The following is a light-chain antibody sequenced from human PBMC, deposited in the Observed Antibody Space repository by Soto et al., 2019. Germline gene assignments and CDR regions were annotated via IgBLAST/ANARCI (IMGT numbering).Light chain of an antibody. CDR1: SSDVGGYNY. Sequence: QSVLTQPRSVAGSPGQSVTISCTGTSSDVGGYNYVSWYQQHPGKAPKLMIYDVRKRPSGVPDRFSGSRSGDTASLTISGLQAEDEADYYCSSYASGFTLVFGGGTKLTVL. V-gene: IGLV2-11*01. J-gene: IGLJ2*01. CDR3: SSYASGFTLV. CDR2: DVR.